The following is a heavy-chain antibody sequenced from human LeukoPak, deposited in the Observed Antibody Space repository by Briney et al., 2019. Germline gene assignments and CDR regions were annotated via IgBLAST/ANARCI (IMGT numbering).Heavy chain of an antibody. CDR3: ASSLRYFLLDY. CDR1: GGSISSGDYY. CDR2: IYHSGST. J-gene: IGHJ4*02. V-gene: IGHV4-30-2*01. D-gene: IGHD3-9*01. Sequence: KPSETLSLTCTVSGGSISSGDYYWSWIRQPPGKGLEWIGYIYHSGSTYYNPSLKSRVTISVDRSKNQFSLKLSSVTAADTAVYYCASSLRYFLLDYWGQGTLVTVSS.